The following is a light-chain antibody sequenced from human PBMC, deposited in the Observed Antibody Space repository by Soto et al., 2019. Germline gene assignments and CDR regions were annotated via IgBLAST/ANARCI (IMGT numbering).Light chain of an antibody. CDR3: QQYDVSIT. J-gene: IGKJ5*01. CDR1: QSVSNTY. V-gene: IGKV3-20*01. CDR2: GAC. Sequence: EIVLTQSPDTLSLSPGESATLSCRASQSVSNTYLPWYQQKPGRAPRLLIYGACNSATGIPDGLSGSGSGTDFTITISRLEPEDFAVYYCQQYDVSITFGERKRLEIE.